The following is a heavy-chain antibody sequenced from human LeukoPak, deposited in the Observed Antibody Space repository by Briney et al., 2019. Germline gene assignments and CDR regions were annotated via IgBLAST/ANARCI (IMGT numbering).Heavy chain of an antibody. V-gene: IGHV3-7*01. J-gene: IGHJ5*02. CDR1: GFTFSNYW. CDR2: IQQDGSKI. D-gene: IGHD3-16*01. Sequence: PGGSLRLSCAASGFTFSNYWMSWVRQAPGKGLEWVANIQQDGSKIYYVDSVKGRSTISRDNAKNSVYPQMNSLRAEDTAMYYCATRRGESWGQGTLVTVSS. CDR3: ATRRGES.